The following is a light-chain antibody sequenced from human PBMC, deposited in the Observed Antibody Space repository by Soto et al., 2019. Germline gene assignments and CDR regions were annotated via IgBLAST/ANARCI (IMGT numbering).Light chain of an antibody. V-gene: IGKV1-39*01. J-gene: IGKJ2*01. CDR2: GVF. CDR1: QSISTY. CDR3: QRSYSTPPS. Sequence: DIQMTQSPSSLSASVGDRVTITCRTSQSISTYLNWYQQKPGKAPKLLIYGVFSLESGVPSRFSGGGSGTDFSLTISSLQPEDFAVCYCQRSYSTPPSFGQGTKVEIK.